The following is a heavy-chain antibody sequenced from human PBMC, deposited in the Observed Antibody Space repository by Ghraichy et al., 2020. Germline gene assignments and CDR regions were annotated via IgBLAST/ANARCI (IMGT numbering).Heavy chain of an antibody. V-gene: IGHV3-64D*06. CDR1: GFTFSPYA. CDR3: VRSPGSGPPY. CDR2: ISSNGGST. J-gene: IGHJ4*02. Sequence: GGSLRLSCSASGFTFSPYAIHWVHQAPGKGLEYVSAISSNGGSTYYADSVKGRFTISRDNSKNTLYLQMSSLRAEDTAVYYCVRSPGSGPPYWGQGTLVTVSS.